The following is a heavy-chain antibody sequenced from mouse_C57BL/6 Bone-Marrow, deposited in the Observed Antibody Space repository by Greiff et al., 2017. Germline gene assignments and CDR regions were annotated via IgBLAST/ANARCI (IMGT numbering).Heavy chain of an antibody. CDR3: ARREGYYY. V-gene: IGHV1-26*01. J-gene: IGHJ4*01. CDR1: GYTFTDYY. D-gene: IGHD1-1*01. CDR2: INPNNGGT. Sequence: EVQLQQSGPELVKPGASVKISCKASGYTFTDYYMNWVKQSHGKSLEWIGDINPNNGGTSYNQKFKGKATLTVDKSSSTAYMERRSLTSEDSAVYYCARREGYYYWGQGTSVTVSS.